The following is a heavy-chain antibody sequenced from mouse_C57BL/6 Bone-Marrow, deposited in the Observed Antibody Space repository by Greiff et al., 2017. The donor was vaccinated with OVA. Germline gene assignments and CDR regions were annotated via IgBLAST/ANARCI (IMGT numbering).Heavy chain of an antibody. D-gene: IGHD2-3*01. Sequence: VMLVESGPELVKPGASVKISCKASGYAFSSSWMNWVKQRPGKGLEWIGRIYPGDGDTNYNGKFKGKATLTADKSSSTAYMQLSSLTSEDSAVYFCARGFDGYYHWYFDVWGTGTTVTVSS. CDR2: IYPGDGDT. CDR1: GYAFSSSW. J-gene: IGHJ1*03. V-gene: IGHV1-82*01. CDR3: ARGFDGYYHWYFDV.